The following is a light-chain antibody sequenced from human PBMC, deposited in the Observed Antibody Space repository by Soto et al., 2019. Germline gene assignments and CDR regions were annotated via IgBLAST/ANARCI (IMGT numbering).Light chain of an antibody. J-gene: IGLJ2*01. CDR2: KDS. Sequence: SYERTQASSVSVSPGQTARITCSGDVLAKKYARWFQQKPGQAPVLVIYKDSERPSGIPERFSGSSSGTTVTLTISGAQVEDEADYYCYSAADNNLLFGGGTKLTVL. CDR1: VLAKKY. V-gene: IGLV3-27*01. CDR3: YSAADNNLL.